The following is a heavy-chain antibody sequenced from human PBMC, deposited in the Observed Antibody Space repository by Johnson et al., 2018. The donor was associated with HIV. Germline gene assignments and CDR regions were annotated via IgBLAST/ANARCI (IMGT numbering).Heavy chain of an antibody. CDR1: GFTFSSYA. V-gene: IGHV3-33*08. CDR3: ARDNEDIVLVGAFDI. J-gene: IGHJ3*02. Sequence: QMQLVESGGGVVQPGRSLRLSCAASGFTFSSYAMHWVRQAPGKGLEWVAVIWYNGSNKHYAGSVKGRFTISRDNSKNTLYLQMNSLRVEDTAVYYCARDNEDIVLVGAFDIWGQGTMVTVSS. D-gene: IGHD2-8*02. CDR2: IWYNGSNK.